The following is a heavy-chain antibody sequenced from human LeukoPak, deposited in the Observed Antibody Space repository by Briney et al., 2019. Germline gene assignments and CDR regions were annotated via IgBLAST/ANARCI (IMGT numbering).Heavy chain of an antibody. CDR2: IKQDGSEK. D-gene: IGHD3-22*01. CDR3: ARGSYYYDSSGYYYFDY. J-gene: IGHJ4*02. V-gene: IGHV3-7*01. CDR1: GFTFSTYA. Sequence: SGGSLRLSCAASGFTFSTYAMHWVRQAPGKGLEWVANIKQDGSEKYYVDSVKGRFTISRDNAKNSLYLQMNSLRAEDTAVYYCARGSYYYDSSGYYYFDYWGQGTLVTVSS.